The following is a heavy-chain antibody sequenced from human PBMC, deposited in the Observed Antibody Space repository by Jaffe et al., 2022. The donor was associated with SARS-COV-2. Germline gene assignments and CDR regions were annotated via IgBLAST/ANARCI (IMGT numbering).Heavy chain of an antibody. V-gene: IGHV4-38-2*02. J-gene: IGHJ6*03. CDR3: ARETDFYFYMDV. CDR1: GYSINSDYF. Sequence: QVQLQESGQGLVKPAETLSLTCSVSGYSINSDYFWAWVRQPPGKGLEWIGSVFHRGTTYYNPSLKNRLSISVDTSRNELSLRLTSVTAADSAVYYCARETDFYFYMDVWGRGSAVSVSS. CDR2: VFHRGTT.